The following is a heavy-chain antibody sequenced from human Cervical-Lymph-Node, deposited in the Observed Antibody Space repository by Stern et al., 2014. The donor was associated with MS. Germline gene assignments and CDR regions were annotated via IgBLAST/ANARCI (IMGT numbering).Heavy chain of an antibody. CDR1: GYTFKDYF. CDR3: ARDFIATMALPY. J-gene: IGHJ4*02. D-gene: IGHD4/OR15-4a*01. CDR2: INPSSGDA. Sequence: QVQLVQSGAEVKKPGASVRVSCKTFGYTFKDYFLHWVRQAPGQGPEWMGRINPSSGDAAYAQKFQGRVTMTRDTSISTVFMEVNRLRSDDTAVYYCARDFIATMALPYWGQGTLVTVSS. V-gene: IGHV1-2*06.